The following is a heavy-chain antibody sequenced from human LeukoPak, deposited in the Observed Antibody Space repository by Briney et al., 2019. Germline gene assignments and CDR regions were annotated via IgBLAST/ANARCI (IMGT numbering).Heavy chain of an antibody. Sequence: GGSLRPSCAASGFTFSSYAMSWVRQAPGKGLEWVSAISGSGGSTYYADSVRGRFTISRDNSKNTLYLQMNSLRAEDTAVYYCAKDRTGVAVAGTVFDYWGQGTLVTVSS. D-gene: IGHD6-19*01. V-gene: IGHV3-23*01. CDR3: AKDRTGVAVAGTVFDY. CDR2: ISGSGGST. CDR1: GFTFSSYA. J-gene: IGHJ4*02.